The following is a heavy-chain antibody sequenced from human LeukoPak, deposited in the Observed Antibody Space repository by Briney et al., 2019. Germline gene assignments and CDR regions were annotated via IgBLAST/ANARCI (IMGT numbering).Heavy chain of an antibody. CDR3: AREEYRSGWAGVDY. CDR2: IYYSGST. Sequence: SETLSLTCTVSGGSISSSSYYWGWIRQPPGKGLEWIGSIYYSGSTYYNPSLKSRVTISVDTSKNQFSLQLNSVTPEDTAVYYCAREEYRSGWAGVDYWGQGTLVTVSS. J-gene: IGHJ4*02. CDR1: GGSISSSSYY. V-gene: IGHV4-39*07. D-gene: IGHD6-19*01.